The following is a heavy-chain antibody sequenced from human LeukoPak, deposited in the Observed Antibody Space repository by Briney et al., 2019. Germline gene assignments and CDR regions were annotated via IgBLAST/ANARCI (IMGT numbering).Heavy chain of an antibody. CDR2: IYYSGST. Sequence: SETLSLTCTVSGGSISSSSYYWGWIRQPPGKGLEWIGSIYYSGSTYYNPSLKSRVTISVDTSKNQFSLKLSSVTAADTAVYYCARVSTHSPYSSSWYLGYLFDYWGQGTLVTVSS. J-gene: IGHJ4*02. D-gene: IGHD6-13*01. CDR3: ARVSTHSPYSSSWYLGYLFDY. CDR1: GGSISSSSYY. V-gene: IGHV4-39*07.